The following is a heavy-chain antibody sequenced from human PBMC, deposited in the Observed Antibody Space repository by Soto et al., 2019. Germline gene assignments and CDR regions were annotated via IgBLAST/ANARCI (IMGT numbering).Heavy chain of an antibody. V-gene: IGHV4-61*08. Sequence: PSETLSLTCTVSGGSISSGGYYWSWIRQHPGKGLEWIGYIYYSGSANYNPSLKSRVTISVDTSKNQFSLKLSSVTAADTALYYCAREGAAGYYYYYYGMDVWGQGTTVTVSS. CDR1: GGSISSGGYY. D-gene: IGHD6-13*01. CDR2: IYYSGSA. CDR3: AREGAAGYYYYYYGMDV. J-gene: IGHJ6*02.